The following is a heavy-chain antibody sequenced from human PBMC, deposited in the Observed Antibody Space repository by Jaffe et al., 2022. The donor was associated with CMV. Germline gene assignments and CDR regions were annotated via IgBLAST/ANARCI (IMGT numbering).Heavy chain of an antibody. CDR1: GYTFTSYG. CDR2: ISAYNGNT. Sequence: QVQLVQSGAEVKKPGASVKVSCKASGYTFTSYGISWVRQAPGQGLEWMGWISAYNGNTNYAQKLQGRVTMTTDTSTSTAYMELRSLRSDDTAVYYCARATWELDSSGYYYYYYYMDVWGKGTTVTVSS. V-gene: IGHV1-18*04. J-gene: IGHJ6*03. CDR3: ARATWELDSSGYYYYYYYMDV. D-gene: IGHD3-22*01.